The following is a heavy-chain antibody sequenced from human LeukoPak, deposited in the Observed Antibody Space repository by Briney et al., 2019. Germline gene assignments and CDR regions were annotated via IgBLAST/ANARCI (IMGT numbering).Heavy chain of an antibody. CDR3: ASGTYGDYRYGMDV. D-gene: IGHD4-17*01. CDR1: GFTFSGFS. Sequence: PGGSLRLSCAASGFTFSGFSMSWVRQSPTKGLEWVANIKQDGSERYYVDSVKGRFTISRDNAKNSLSLQMNNLRVEDTAVYYCASGTYGDYRYGMDVWGQGTTVTVSS. CDR2: IKQDGSER. J-gene: IGHJ6*02. V-gene: IGHV3-7*01.